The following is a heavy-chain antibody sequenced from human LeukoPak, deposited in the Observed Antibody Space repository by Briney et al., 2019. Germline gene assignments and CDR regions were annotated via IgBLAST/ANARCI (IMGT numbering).Heavy chain of an antibody. CDR1: GFTFSSYS. CDR2: ISSSSSYI. J-gene: IGHJ6*03. CDR3: ARGSGYSSSRTHYYYYYMDV. Sequence: PGGSLRLSCAASGFTFSSYSMNWVRQAPGKGLEWVSSISSSSSYIYYADSVKGRFTISRDNAKNSLYLQMNRLRAEDTAVYYCARGSGYSSSRTHYYYYYMDVWGKGTTVTVSS. D-gene: IGHD6-13*01. V-gene: IGHV3-21*01.